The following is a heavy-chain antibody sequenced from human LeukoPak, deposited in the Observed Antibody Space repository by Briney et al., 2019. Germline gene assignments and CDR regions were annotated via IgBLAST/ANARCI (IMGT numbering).Heavy chain of an antibody. D-gene: IGHD2-21*02. J-gene: IGHJ4*02. V-gene: IGHV4-61*01. Sequence: SETLSLTCTVSGGSVSSGSYYWSWIRQPPGKGLEWIGYIYYSGSTNYNPSLKSRVTISVDTSKNQFSLKLSSVTAADTAVYYCARLSLHCGGDCYPGPIGYWGQGTLVTVSS. CDR1: GGSVSSGSYY. CDR3: ARLSLHCGGDCYPGPIGY. CDR2: IYYSGST.